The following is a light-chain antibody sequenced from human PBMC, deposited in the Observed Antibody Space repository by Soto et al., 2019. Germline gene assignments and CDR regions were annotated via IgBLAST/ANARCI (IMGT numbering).Light chain of an antibody. J-gene: IGKJ3*01. CDR2: HAS. CDR3: QQYGSSLFT. Sequence: DIPMTQSPSSLSASVGDRVTITCRASQSISNWLAWYQQKPGTAPKLLIYHASSLESGVPSRFSGSGSGTEFTLTISRLEPEDFAVYYCQQYGSSLFTFGPGTKVDIK. CDR1: QSISNW. V-gene: IGKV1-5*01.